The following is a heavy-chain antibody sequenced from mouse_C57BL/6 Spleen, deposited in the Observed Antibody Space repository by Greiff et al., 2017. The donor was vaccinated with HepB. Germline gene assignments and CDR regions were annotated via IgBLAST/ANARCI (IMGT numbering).Heavy chain of an antibody. Sequence: EVQLQQSGPGLAKPSQPLSLTCSVTGYSITSDYWNWIRKFPGNKLEYMGYISYSGSTYYTPSLKSRISITRDTSKNQYYLQLNSVTPEDTATYYCARSLLYDYDETWFAYWGQGTLVTVSA. CDR2: ISYSGST. J-gene: IGHJ3*01. CDR1: GYSITSDY. CDR3: ARSLLYDYDETWFAY. D-gene: IGHD2-4*01. V-gene: IGHV3-8*01.